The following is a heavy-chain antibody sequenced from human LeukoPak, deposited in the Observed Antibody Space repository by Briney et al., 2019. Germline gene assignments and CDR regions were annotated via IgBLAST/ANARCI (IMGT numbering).Heavy chain of an antibody. D-gene: IGHD3-22*01. V-gene: IGHV3-33*08. CDR1: GFTFSSYG. CDR2: IWYDGSNK. CDR3: ATSGYYYRGAFDY. Sequence: GRSLRLSCAASGFTFSSYGMHWVRQAPGKGLEWVAVIWYDGSNKYYADSVKGRFTISRDNSKNTLYLQMNSLRAEDTAVYYCATSGYYYRGAFDYWGQGTLVTVSS. J-gene: IGHJ4*02.